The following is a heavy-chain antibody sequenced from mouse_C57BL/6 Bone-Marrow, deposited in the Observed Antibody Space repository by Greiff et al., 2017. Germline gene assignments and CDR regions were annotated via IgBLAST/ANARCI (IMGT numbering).Heavy chain of an antibody. CDR3: TRDNYGSSLYAMDY. J-gene: IGHJ4*01. Sequence: VQGVESGEGLVKPGGSLKLSCAASGFTFSSYAMSWVRQTPEKRLEWVAYISSGGDYIYYADTVKGRFTISRDNARNTLYLQMSSLKSEDTAMYYCTRDNYGSSLYAMDYWGQGTSVTVSS. CDR1: GFTFSSYA. V-gene: IGHV5-9-1*02. D-gene: IGHD1-1*01. CDR2: ISSGGDYI.